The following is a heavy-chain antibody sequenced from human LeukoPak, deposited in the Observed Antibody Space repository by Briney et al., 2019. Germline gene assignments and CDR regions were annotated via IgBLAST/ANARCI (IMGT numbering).Heavy chain of an antibody. CDR1: GYTFTGYY. CDR3: AQAYYYDSSGYYTSRNAFDI. J-gene: IGHJ3*02. Sequence: GASVKVSCKASGYTFTGYYMHWMRQAPGQGLGWMGWINPNSGGTNYAQKFQGRVTMTRDTSISTAYMELSRLRSDDTAVYYCAQAYYYDSSGYYTSRNAFDIWGQGTMVTVSS. CDR2: INPNSGGT. V-gene: IGHV1-2*02. D-gene: IGHD3-22*01.